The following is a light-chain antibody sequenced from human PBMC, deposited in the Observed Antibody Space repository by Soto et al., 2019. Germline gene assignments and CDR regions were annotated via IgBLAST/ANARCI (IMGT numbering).Light chain of an antibody. V-gene: IGLV3-21*02. CDR3: HVCDGSSDHVV. J-gene: IGLJ2*01. CDR2: DDS. CDR1: NIGSKS. Sequence: SYELTQPPSVSVAPGQTARITCWGTNIGSKSVHWYQQKPGQAPVLVVYDDSDRPSGIPERFSGSNSGNTATLTISRVEAGDEADYYCHVCDGSSDHVVFGGGTKLTVL.